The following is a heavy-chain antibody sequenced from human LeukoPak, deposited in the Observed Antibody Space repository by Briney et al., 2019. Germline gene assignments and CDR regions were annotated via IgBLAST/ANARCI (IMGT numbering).Heavy chain of an antibody. CDR2: ISNTGSTI. V-gene: IGHV3-48*03. D-gene: IGHD3-3*01. CDR1: GFTFNNYD. CDR3: ARDPTIFGVVRTYYYYYGMDV. J-gene: IGHJ6*02. Sequence: GGSLRLSCAASGFTFNNYDMNWVRQAPAKGLELDSYISNTGSTINYSDSVKGRFTISRDNAKNSLYLQMNSLRAQDTVVYYCARDPTIFGVVRTYYYYYGMDVWGQGTTVTVSS.